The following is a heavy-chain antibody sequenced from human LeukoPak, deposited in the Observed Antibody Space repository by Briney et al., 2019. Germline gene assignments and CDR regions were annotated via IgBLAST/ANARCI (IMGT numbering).Heavy chain of an antibody. CDR2: ISSSGSTI. J-gene: IGHJ6*02. Sequence: PGGSLRLSCAASGFTFSDYYMSWIRQAPGKGLEWVSYISSSGSTIYYADSVKGRFTISRDNAKNSLYLQMNSLRAEDTAVYYCARGLSYDILTGYTYGMDVWGQGTTVTVSS. V-gene: IGHV3-11*01. CDR3: ARGLSYDILTGYTYGMDV. CDR1: GFTFSDYY. D-gene: IGHD3-9*01.